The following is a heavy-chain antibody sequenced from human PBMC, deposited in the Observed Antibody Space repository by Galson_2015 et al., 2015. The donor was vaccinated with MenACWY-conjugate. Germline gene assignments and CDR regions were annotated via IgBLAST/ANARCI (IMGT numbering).Heavy chain of an antibody. D-gene: IGHD4-17*01. Sequence: SVKVSCKASDYTFTSYGISLVRQDPGQGLEWMGWISAYNGNTNYAQKLQGRVTMTTDTSTSTAYMELRSLRSDETAVYYCARGRTTPADAFDIWGQGTMVTVSS. CDR2: ISAYNGNT. CDR1: DYTFTSYG. V-gene: IGHV1-18*01. CDR3: ARGRTTPADAFDI. J-gene: IGHJ3*02.